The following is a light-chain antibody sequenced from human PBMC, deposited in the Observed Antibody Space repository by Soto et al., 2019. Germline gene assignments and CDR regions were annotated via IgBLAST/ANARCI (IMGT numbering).Light chain of an antibody. Sequence: DIQLTQSPSSLSASVGDRVTITCRTSQSINNYLNRYQHIPGKAPRLLIYATSTLQRGVPPRFRGGGSGTLFTLTISSLQPEDFATYYCQQSYRTPFTFGPGTTADIK. V-gene: IGKV1-39*01. CDR3: QQSYRTPFT. J-gene: IGKJ3*01. CDR1: QSINNY. CDR2: ATS.